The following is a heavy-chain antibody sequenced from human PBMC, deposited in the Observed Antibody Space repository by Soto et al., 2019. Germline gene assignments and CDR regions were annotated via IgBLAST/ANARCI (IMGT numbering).Heavy chain of an antibody. CDR3: ARGLYDFWSGYYAQHSNWFDP. D-gene: IGHD3-3*01. J-gene: IGHJ5*02. CDR1: GYTFTGYY. V-gene: IGHV1-2*04. CDR2: INPNSGGT. Sequence: ASVKVSFKASGYTFTGYYMHWVRQAPGQGLEWMGWINPNSGGTNYAQKFQGWVTMTRDTSISTAYMELSRLRSDDTAVYYCARGLYDFWSGYYAQHSNWFDPWGQGTLVTVSS.